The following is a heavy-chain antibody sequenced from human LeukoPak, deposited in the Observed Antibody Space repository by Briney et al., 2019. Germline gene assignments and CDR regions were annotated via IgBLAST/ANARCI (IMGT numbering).Heavy chain of an antibody. CDR3: ARAGYGDYVVHDY. CDR1: GYTFTSYY. J-gene: IGHJ4*02. Sequence: ASVKLSCKASGYTFTSYYMRWVRQAPGQGLEWMGIINPSGGSASYAQKFQGRVTMTRDTSTSTVYMELSSLRSEDTAVYYCARAGYGDYVVHDYWGQGTLVTVSS. V-gene: IGHV1-46*01. D-gene: IGHD4-17*01. CDR2: INPSGGSA.